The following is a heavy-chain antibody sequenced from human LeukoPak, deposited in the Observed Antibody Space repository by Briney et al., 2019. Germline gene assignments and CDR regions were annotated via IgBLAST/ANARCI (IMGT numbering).Heavy chain of an antibody. CDR2: IIPSGHTT. V-gene: IGHV3-23*01. J-gene: IGHJ6*03. CDR1: GFTFGSHG. Sequence: GGSLRLSCVASGFTFGSHGMNWVRQAPGKGLEWVSGIIPSGHTTYYADSVRGRFTISRDNSRNTVYLQMNSLRAEDTAVYYCAKGGEYYYYYMDVWGKGTTVTVSS. D-gene: IGHD2-21*01. CDR3: AKGGEYYYYYMDV.